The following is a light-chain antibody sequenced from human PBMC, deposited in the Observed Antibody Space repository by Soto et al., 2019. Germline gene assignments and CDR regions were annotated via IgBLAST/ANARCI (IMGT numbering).Light chain of an antibody. CDR3: QQYGGSPLYT. CDR2: GAS. Sequence: EIVLTQSPGTLSLSPGERATLSCRASQSVSSIYLAWYQQKPGQAPRLLIHGASSRATGISDRFSGSGSGTDFTLTISSLEPEDFEVYFCQQYGGSPLYTFGQGTKLQI. CDR1: QSVSSIY. V-gene: IGKV3-20*01. J-gene: IGKJ2*01.